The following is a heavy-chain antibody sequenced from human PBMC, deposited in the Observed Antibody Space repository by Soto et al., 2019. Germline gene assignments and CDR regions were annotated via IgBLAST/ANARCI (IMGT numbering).Heavy chain of an antibody. J-gene: IGHJ4*02. V-gene: IGHV1-46*01. Sequence: QVQLVQSGAEVKKPGASVKVSCKASGYTFTSYYMHWVRQAPGQGLEWMGIINPSGGSTSYAQKFQGRGTMTRDTSTSTVYMELSSLRSEDTAVYYCALHSSGRSFDYWGQGTLVTVSS. CDR3: ALHSSGRSFDY. CDR1: GYTFTSYY. D-gene: IGHD3-22*01. CDR2: INPSGGST.